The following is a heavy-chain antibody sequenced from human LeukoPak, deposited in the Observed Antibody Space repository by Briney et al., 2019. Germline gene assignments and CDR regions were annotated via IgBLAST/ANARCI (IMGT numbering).Heavy chain of an antibody. CDR3: ARGYESVVTAMPFDY. CDR1: GFTFSSYS. CDR2: IYYSGST. J-gene: IGHJ4*02. V-gene: IGHV4-39*07. Sequence: GSLRLSCAASGFTFSSYSMNWVRQAPGKGLEWIGSIYYSGSTYYNPSLKSRVTISVDTSKNQFSLKLSSVTAADTAVYYCARGYESVVTAMPFDYWGQGTLVTVSS. D-gene: IGHD2-21*02.